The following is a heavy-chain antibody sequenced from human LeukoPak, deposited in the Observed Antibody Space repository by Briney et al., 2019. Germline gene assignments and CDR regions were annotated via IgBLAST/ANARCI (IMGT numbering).Heavy chain of an antibody. J-gene: IGHJ4*02. D-gene: IGHD3-22*01. V-gene: IGHV3-23*01. Sequence: GGSPRLSCAAPGFTLSSYAMSWGRPAPGKGVEWVSAISGSGGSTYYADSVKGRFTISRDNSKNTLYLQMNSLRAEDTAVYYCAEGSSGLPFDYWGQGTLVTVSS. CDR2: ISGSGGST. CDR3: AEGSSGLPFDY. CDR1: GFTLSSYA.